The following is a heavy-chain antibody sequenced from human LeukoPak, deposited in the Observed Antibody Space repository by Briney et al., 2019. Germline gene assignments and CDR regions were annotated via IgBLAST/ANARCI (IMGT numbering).Heavy chain of an antibody. Sequence: GASVKVSCKASGYTFTSYYMHWVRQAPGQGLEWMGIINPSGGSTSYAQKFQGRVTMTRDTSTSTVYMELSSLRSEDTAVYYCARYRNWNDDYYYGMDVWGQGTTVTVSS. CDR1: GYTFTSYY. V-gene: IGHV1-46*01. D-gene: IGHD1-1*01. J-gene: IGHJ6*02. CDR3: ARYRNWNDDYYYGMDV. CDR2: INPSGGST.